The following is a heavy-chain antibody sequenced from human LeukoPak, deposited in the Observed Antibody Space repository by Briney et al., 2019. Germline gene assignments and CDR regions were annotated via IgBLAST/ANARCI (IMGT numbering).Heavy chain of an antibody. CDR1: GGSISSYY. D-gene: IGHD3-22*01. CDR3: AREPNYYDSSGFSGYFDY. V-gene: IGHV4-59*01. J-gene: IGHJ4*02. CDR2: IYYSGST. Sequence: PSETLSLTCTVSGGSISSYYWSWIRQPPGKGLEWIGYIYYSGSTNYNPSLKSRVTISVDTSKNQFSLKLSSVTAADTAVYYCAREPNYYDSSGFSGYFDYWGQGTLVTVSS.